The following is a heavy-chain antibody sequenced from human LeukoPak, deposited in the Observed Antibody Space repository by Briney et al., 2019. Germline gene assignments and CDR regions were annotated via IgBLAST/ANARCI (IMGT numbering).Heavy chain of an antibody. CDR3: ARDLRGDPAVPYNWFDP. D-gene: IGHD3-10*01. Sequence: PGGSLRLSCAASGFTFSSYVMHWVRQAPGKGLEWVAIISYDGSNEYYADSVKGRFTISRDNSKNTLYLQMNSLRAADTAVYYCARDLRGDPAVPYNWFDPWGQGTLVTVSS. CDR1: GFTFSSYV. J-gene: IGHJ5*02. CDR2: ISYDGSNE. V-gene: IGHV3-30*04.